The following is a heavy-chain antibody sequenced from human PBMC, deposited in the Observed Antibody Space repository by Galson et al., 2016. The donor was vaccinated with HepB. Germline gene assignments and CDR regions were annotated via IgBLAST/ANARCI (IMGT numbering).Heavy chain of an antibody. CDR2: IKEDGSEI. J-gene: IGHJ3*02. CDR1: GFTFSRYW. CDR3: ARHMATVPAHDAFDI. D-gene: IGHD4-17*01. Sequence: LRLSCAASGFTFSRYWMSWFRQAPGKGLEWVANIKEDGSEIHYVDSVKGRFTISRDNARNSLYLQMNSLGAEDTSLYYCARHMATVPAHDAFDIWGQGTMVTVSS. V-gene: IGHV3-7*02.